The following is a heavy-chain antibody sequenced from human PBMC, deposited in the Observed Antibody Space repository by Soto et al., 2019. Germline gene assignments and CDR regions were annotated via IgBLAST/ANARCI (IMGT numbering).Heavy chain of an antibody. D-gene: IGHD3-22*01. CDR1: GGSIRSAGHY. J-gene: IGHJ3*01. CDR2: INDSGAT. CDR3: ARVLVNARYEASVYDTFDV. Sequence: SETLSLTCTVSGGSIRSAGHYWSWIRQHPGKGLEWIGYINDSGATKLRSSLKSRLDISVDTSENQFSLKLTSVTAADTAVYYCARVLVNARYEASVYDTFDVWGQGTMVTVSS. V-gene: IGHV4-61*08.